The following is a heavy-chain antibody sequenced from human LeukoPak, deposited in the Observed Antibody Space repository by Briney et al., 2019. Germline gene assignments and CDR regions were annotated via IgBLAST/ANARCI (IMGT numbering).Heavy chain of an antibody. J-gene: IGHJ4*02. Sequence: AGGSLRLSCAASGFILSSYSMNWVHQAPGKGLEWVSYISSSSSTIYYADSVKGRFTISRDNAKNSLYLQMNSLRAEDTAVYYCASPRYYYDSSGYPFDYWGQGTLVTVSS. CDR2: ISSSSSTI. CDR3: ASPRYYYDSSGYPFDY. D-gene: IGHD3-22*01. V-gene: IGHV3-48*04. CDR1: GFILSSYS.